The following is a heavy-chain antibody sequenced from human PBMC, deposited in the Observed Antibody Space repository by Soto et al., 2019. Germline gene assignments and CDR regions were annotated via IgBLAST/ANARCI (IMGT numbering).Heavy chain of an antibody. J-gene: IGHJ2*01. CDR1: GGSIGTSAYY. CDR2: IKQDGSEK. Sequence: ETLSLTCAVSGGSIGTSAYYWGWIRQAPGKGLEWVANIKQDGSEKYYVDSGKGRFTISRDNAKNSLYLQMNSLRAEDTAVYYCASAPIEICGRCTLVTGS. CDR3: ASAPIEI. V-gene: IGHV3-7*03.